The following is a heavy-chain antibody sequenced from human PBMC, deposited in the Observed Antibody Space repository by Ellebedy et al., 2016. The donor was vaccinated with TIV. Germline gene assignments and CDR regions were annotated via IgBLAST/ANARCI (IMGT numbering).Heavy chain of an antibody. V-gene: IGHV3-21*01. J-gene: IGHJ6*02. D-gene: IGHD3-22*01. CDR1: GFTFSSYS. CDR2: ISSSSSYI. Sequence: GESLKISCAASGFTFSSYSMNWVRQAPGKGLEWASSISSSSSYIYYADSVKGRFTISRDNAKNSLYLQMNSLRAEDTAVYYCARDLGYYDSSGYPDKSLYYYGMDVWGQGTTVTVSS. CDR3: ARDLGYYDSSGYPDKSLYYYGMDV.